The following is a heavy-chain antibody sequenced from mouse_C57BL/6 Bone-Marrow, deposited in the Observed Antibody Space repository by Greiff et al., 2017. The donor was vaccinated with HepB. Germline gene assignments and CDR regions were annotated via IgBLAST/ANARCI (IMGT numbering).Heavy chain of an antibody. Sequence: EVQVVESGGDLVKPGGSLKLSCAASGFTFSSYGMSWVRQTPDKRLEWVATISSGGSYTYYPDSVKGRFTISRDNAKNTLYLQMSSLKSEDTAMYYCARHRPVVERSYAMDYWGQGTSVTVSS. J-gene: IGHJ4*01. CDR1: GFTFSSYG. CDR3: ARHRPVVERSYAMDY. CDR2: ISSGGSYT. V-gene: IGHV5-6*01. D-gene: IGHD1-1*01.